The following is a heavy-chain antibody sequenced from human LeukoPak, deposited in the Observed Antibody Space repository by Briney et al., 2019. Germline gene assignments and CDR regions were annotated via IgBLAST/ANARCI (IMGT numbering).Heavy chain of an antibody. V-gene: IGHV1-2*02. J-gene: IGHJ3*02. CDR1: GYTFTGYY. CDR3: ARDHGYCSSTSCYNAFDI. Sequence: GASVKVSCKASGYTFTGYYMHWVRQAPGQGLEWMGWINPNSGGTNYAQKFQGRVTMTRDTSISTAYMELSRLRSDDTAVYYCARDHGYCSSTSCYNAFDIWGQGIMVTVSS. D-gene: IGHD2-2*02. CDR2: INPNSGGT.